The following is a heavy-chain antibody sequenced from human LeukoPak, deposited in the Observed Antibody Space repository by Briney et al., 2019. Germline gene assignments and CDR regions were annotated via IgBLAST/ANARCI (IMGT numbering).Heavy chain of an antibody. CDR1: GYTFTIYC. J-gene: IGHJ4*02. V-gene: IGHV1-46*01. CDR3: AREVSVAGTCFDY. Sequence: ASVKVSCKASGYTFTIYCIHWVRQAPGQGLEWMGTINPTGGTTSYAQKFQGRVTMTRDTSTSTIYMELSSLRSEDTAVYYCAREVSVAGTCFDYWGQGTLVTVSS. CDR2: INPTGGTT. D-gene: IGHD6-19*01.